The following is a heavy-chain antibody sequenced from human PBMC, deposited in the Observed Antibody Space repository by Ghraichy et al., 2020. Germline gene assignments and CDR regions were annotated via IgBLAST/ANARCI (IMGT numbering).Heavy chain of an antibody. V-gene: IGHV4-34*01. CDR1: GGPFSGYY. Sequence: SETLSLTCAVYGGPFSGYYWSWIRQPPGKGLEWIGEINHSGSTNYNPSLKSRVTISVDTSKNQFSLKLSSVTAADTAVYYCARGRRIASAGTIDYWGQGTLVTVS. CDR3: ARGRRIASAGTIDY. D-gene: IGHD6-13*01. J-gene: IGHJ4*02. CDR2: INHSGST.